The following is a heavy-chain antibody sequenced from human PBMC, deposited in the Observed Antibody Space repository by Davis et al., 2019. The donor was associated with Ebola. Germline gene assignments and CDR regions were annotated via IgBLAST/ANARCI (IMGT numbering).Heavy chain of an antibody. Sequence: SVKVSCKASGGTFGRYAISWVRQAPGQGLEWMGGIIPIFGTANYAQKFQGRVTITADESTSTAYMELSSLRSEDTAVYYCARSIVLMVYAMGWFDPWGQGTLITVSS. CDR2: IIPIFGTA. J-gene: IGHJ5*02. CDR3: ARSIVLMVYAMGWFDP. D-gene: IGHD2-8*01. CDR1: GGTFGRYA. V-gene: IGHV1-69*13.